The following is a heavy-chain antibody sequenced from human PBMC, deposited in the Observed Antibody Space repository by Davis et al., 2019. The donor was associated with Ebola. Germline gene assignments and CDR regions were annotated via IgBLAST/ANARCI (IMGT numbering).Heavy chain of an antibody. V-gene: IGHV5-51*01. CDR3: ARGTSLARNFDY. CDR2: IYSGDSDT. CDR1: GYSFINYW. D-gene: IGHD3-3*02. Sequence: KVSCKGSGYSFINYWIAWVRQMPGKGPEWMGIIYSGDSDTRYSPSFQGQVTISADESISTAYLQWSSLKASDTAMYYCARGTSLARNFDYWGQGTLVTVSS. J-gene: IGHJ4*02.